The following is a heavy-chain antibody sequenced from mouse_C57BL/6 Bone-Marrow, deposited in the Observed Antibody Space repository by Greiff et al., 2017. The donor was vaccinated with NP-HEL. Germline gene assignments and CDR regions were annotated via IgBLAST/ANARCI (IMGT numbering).Heavy chain of an antibody. Sequence: EVQRVESGGDLVKPGGSLKLSCAASGFTFSSYGMSWVRQTPDKRLEWVATISSGGSYTYSPDSVPGRFTLSRSTAKTTLYLQMSSLKSEDTAMYNCARAYNGSSYSFDYWGQGTTLTVSS. CDR3: ARAYNGSSYSFDY. CDR1: GFTFSSYG. D-gene: IGHD1-1*01. CDR2: ISSGGSYT. V-gene: IGHV5-6*01. J-gene: IGHJ2*01.